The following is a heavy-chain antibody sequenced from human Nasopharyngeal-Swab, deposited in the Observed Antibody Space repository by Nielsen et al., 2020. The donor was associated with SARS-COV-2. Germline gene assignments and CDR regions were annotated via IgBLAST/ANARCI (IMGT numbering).Heavy chain of an antibody. D-gene: IGHD3-10*01. CDR3: ARTSDYFGSEADF. J-gene: IGHJ4*02. CDR2: INPNSGDT. CDR1: GYTFTGYF. Sequence: ASVKVSCKASGYTFTGYFMNWVRQAPGQGLEWMGRINPNSGDTIYAQEFQGRVTMTRDTSISTAYMEVTRLRADDTAIYYCARTSDYFGSEADFWGQGTLVTVSS. V-gene: IGHV1-2*06.